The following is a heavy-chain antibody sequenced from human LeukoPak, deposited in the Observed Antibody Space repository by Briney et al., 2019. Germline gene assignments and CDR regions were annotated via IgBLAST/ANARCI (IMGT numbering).Heavy chain of an antibody. Sequence: SETLSLTCTVSGGSFSSGDYYWNWIRQHPGKGLEWIGYIYYSGSSYYNPSLKSRVTMSVDRSKNKFSLNLTSMTAADTAVYYCARDSGRVGWFDPWGQGTLVTVSS. J-gene: IGHJ5*02. CDR2: IYYSGSS. V-gene: IGHV4-30-4*08. CDR1: GGSFSSGDYY. D-gene: IGHD2-21*01. CDR3: ARDSGRVGWFDP.